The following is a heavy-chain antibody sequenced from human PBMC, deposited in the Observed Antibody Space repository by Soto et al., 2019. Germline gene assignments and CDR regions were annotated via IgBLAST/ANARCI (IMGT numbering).Heavy chain of an antibody. D-gene: IGHD3-3*01. V-gene: IGHV4-59*01. CDR3: ARDKEWRTPGHGLVV. Sequence: QVQLQESGPVLLNPSETLSLTCTVSGDSIRAYYWHWIRQPPGKGLEWVGYVYDSGTSDSDGPIFTYTPSLQSPATISVDTSKNQFSLSLRSVTAVDTALYFCARDKEWRTPGHGLVVWGRGTAGTVSS. CDR1: GDSIRAYY. J-gene: IGHJ6*02. CDR2: VYDSGTSDSDGPIF.